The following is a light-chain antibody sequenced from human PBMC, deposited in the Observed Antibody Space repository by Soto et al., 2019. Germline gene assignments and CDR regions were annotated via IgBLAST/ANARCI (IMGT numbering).Light chain of an antibody. J-gene: IGKJ2*01. CDR1: QSINSW. CDR3: QQYNTSYT. Sequence: DIQMTQSPSTLSASVGDRVTITCRASQSINSWLAWYQQKPGKAPKLLIYNASTCESGVPSRFSGSGSGTEFTLSISNLHSYASDTYYCQQYNTSYTFGQGTKLEIK. CDR2: NAS. V-gene: IGKV1-5*01.